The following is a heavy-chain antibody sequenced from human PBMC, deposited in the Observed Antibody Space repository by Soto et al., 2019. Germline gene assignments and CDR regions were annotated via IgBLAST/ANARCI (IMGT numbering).Heavy chain of an antibody. V-gene: IGHV4-30-4*01. CDR3: ARVAGWPKNWFDP. J-gene: IGHJ5*02. CDR2: IYYSGST. CDR1: GGSISSGDYY. Sequence: PSETLSLTCTVSGGSISSGDYYWSWIRQPPGKGLEWIGYIYYSGSTYYNPSLKSRVTISVDTSKNQFSLKLSSVTAADTAVYYCARVAGWPKNWFDPWGQGTLVTVSS.